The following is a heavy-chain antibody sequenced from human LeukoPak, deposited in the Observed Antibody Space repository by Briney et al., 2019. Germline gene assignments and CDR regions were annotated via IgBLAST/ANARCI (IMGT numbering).Heavy chain of an antibody. CDR2: IIPIFGTA. Sequence: SVKVSCKASGGTFSSYAISWVRQAPGQGLEWMGGIIPIFGTANYAQKFQGRVTITADESTSTAYMELSSLRSEDTAVYYCARKKIMVRGVYYYWGQGTLVTVSS. J-gene: IGHJ4*02. CDR3: ARKKIMVRGVYYY. D-gene: IGHD3-10*01. CDR1: GGTFSSYA. V-gene: IGHV1-69*13.